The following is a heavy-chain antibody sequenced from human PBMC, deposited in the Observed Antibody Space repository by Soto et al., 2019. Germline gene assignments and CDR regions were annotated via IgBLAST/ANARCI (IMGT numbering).Heavy chain of an antibody. Sequence: TLCLTCAVSGGSISSGGYSGSWIRQPPGKGLEWIGYIYHSGSTYYNPSLKSRVTISVDRSKNQFSLKLSSVTAADTAVYYCARVLPPFYFDYWGQGTLVTVSS. V-gene: IGHV4-30-2*01. CDR3: ARVLPPFYFDY. J-gene: IGHJ4*02. D-gene: IGHD3-10*01. CDR1: GGSISSGGYS. CDR2: IYHSGST.